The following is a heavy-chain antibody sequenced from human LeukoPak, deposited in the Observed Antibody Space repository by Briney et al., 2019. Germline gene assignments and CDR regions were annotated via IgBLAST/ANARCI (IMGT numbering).Heavy chain of an antibody. V-gene: IGHV3-7*01. CDR2: IKQDGSEK. CDR3: AREAARVVQH. J-gene: IGHJ1*01. Sequence: GGSLRLSCAASGFTFRSYWMRWVRQAPGKGLEWVANIKQDGSEKNYVDSVKGRFTISRDNAKNSLYLQMNSLRAEDTAVYYCAREAARVVQHWGQGTLVTVSS. CDR1: GFTFRSYW. D-gene: IGHD6-25*01.